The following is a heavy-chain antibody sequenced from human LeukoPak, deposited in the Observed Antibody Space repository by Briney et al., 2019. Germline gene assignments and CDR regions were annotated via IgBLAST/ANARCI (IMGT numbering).Heavy chain of an antibody. Sequence: GGSLRLSCAASGFTFSAYDMSWVRQAPGKGLEWVSSINYSGVYTYYADSVKGRFTIPRDNSKNTLYLQMNSLRGEDTAGYYCAKLTAAGSDYWGQGALVTVSS. CDR1: GFTFSAYD. J-gene: IGHJ4*02. D-gene: IGHD6-13*01. V-gene: IGHV3-23*01. CDR3: AKLTAAGSDY. CDR2: INYSGVYT.